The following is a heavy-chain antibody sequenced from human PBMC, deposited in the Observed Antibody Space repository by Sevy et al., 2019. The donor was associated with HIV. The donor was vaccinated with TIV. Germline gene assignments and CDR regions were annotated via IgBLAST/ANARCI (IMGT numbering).Heavy chain of an antibody. CDR2: ISSSSSTI. CDR3: ARDHTYYDSSGYYD. Sequence: GGSLRLSCAASGFTFSSYSMNWVRQAPGKGLEWVSYISSSSSTIYYADSVKGRFTISRDNAKNSLYLQMNSLRDEDTAVYYCARDHTYYDSSGYYDWGQGTLVTVSS. CDR1: GFTFSSYS. D-gene: IGHD3-22*01. V-gene: IGHV3-48*02. J-gene: IGHJ4*02.